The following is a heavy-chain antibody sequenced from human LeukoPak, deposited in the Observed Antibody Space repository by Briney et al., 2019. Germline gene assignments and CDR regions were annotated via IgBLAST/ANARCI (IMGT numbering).Heavy chain of an antibody. J-gene: IGHJ4*02. CDR3: ARLVGVTALDY. D-gene: IGHD1-26*01. CDR1: GFTFSNYW. CDR2: IKQDGSEK. Sequence: PGGSLRLSCAASGFTFSNYWMSWVRHAPGKGLEWVANIKQDGSEKYYVDSVKGRFSISRDNAKSSLYLQMNSLRAEDTALYYCARLVGVTALDYWGQGILVTVSS. V-gene: IGHV3-7*01.